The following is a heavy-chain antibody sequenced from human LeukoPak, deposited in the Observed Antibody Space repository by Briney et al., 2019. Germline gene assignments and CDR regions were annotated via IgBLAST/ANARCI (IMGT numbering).Heavy chain of an antibody. CDR1: GFTFSSYA. V-gene: IGHV3-23*01. D-gene: IGHD2-2*01. J-gene: IGHJ6*03. CDR2: ISGSGGST. CDR3: AKDVAYCSSTSCRYYYYYYMDV. Sequence: PGGSLRLSCAASGFTFSSYAMSWVRQAPGKGLEWVSAISGSGGSTYYADSVKGRFTISRDNSKNTLYLQMNSLRAEDTAVYYCAKDVAYCSSTSCRYYYYYYMDVWGKGTTVTVSS.